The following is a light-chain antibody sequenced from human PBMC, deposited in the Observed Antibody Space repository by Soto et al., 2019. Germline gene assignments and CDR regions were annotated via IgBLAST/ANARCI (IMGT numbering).Light chain of an antibody. J-gene: IGKJ5*01. CDR1: QSVSSSY. CDR3: QQHSNWPPIT. V-gene: IGKV3D-20*02. Sequence: EIVWTQYPGTLSLSPGERATLSCMASQSVSSSYLAWYQQKPGQAPRLLIYGASSRATGIPDRFSGSGSGTDFTLTISSLEPEDFAVYYCQQHSNWPPITFGQGTRLDIK. CDR2: GAS.